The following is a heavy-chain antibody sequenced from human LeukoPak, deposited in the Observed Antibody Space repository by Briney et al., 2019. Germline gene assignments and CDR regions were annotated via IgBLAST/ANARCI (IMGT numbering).Heavy chain of an antibody. CDR1: GRSVRSNY. CDR2: MSYSGST. V-gene: IGHV4-39*01. CDR3: ASLKPVAARVYWFDP. J-gene: IGHJ5*02. Sequence: SETLSLTCTVSGRSVRSNYWGWIRQSPGKGLEWIGSMSYSGSTFYNPSLKSRVTISVDTSKNQFSLKLSSVTATDTAVYYCASLKPVAARVYWFDPWGQGTLVTVSS. D-gene: IGHD2-21*02.